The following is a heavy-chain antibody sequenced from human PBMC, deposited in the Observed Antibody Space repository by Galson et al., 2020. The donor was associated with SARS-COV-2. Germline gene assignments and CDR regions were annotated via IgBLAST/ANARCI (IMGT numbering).Heavy chain of an antibody. V-gene: IGHV3-53*04. CDR2: IYTGGST. CDR3: ATFNWDSDAFDI. J-gene: IGHJ3*02. CDR1: GLTVSTSY. D-gene: IGHD7-27*01. Sequence: GGSLRLSCAASGLTVSTSYMSWVRQAPGKGLEWLSVIYTGGSTYYADSVKGRFTISRHNSENTVFLQMNSLTAEDTAVYYCATFNWDSDAFDIWGQGTMVTLSS.